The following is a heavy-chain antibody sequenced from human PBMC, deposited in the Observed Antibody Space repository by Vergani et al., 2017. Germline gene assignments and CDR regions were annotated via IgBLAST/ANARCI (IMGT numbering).Heavy chain of an antibody. Sequence: QVQLVESGGGVVQPGRSLRLSCAASGFTFSSYAMHWVRQAPGKGLEWVAVISYDGSNKYYADSVKGRFTISRDNSKNTLYLQMNSLRAEDTAVYYCAKDWGHVDTAMHEQWLVSPYLDYGGQGTLVTVSS. CDR3: AKDWGHVDTAMHEQWLVSPYLDY. V-gene: IGHV3-30-3*01. D-gene: IGHD5-18*01. CDR1: GFTFSSYA. CDR2: ISYDGSNK. J-gene: IGHJ4*02.